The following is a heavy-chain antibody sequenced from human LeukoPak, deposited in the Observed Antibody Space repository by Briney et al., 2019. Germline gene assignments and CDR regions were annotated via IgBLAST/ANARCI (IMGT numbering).Heavy chain of an antibody. J-gene: IGHJ4*02. D-gene: IGHD3-22*01. V-gene: IGHV3-21*06. CDR1: GFTFSSYT. CDR3: ASLVESSGYPFDH. Sequence: PGGSLRLSCAASGFTFSSYTMSWVRQAPGKGLEWVSSISTGSSFIYYADSMKGRFTISRDNAKNSVNLQMNSLRVEDTAVYYCASLVESSGYPFDHWGQGTLVTVSS. CDR2: ISTGSSFI.